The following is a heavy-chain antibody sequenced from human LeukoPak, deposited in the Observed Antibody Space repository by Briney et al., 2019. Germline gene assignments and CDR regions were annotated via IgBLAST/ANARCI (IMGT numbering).Heavy chain of an antibody. V-gene: IGHV3-21*01. CDR1: GFTFSSYS. CDR3: ARDLYGDFQFDY. J-gene: IGHJ4*02. D-gene: IGHD4-17*01. Sequence: GGSLRLSSAASGFTFSSYSMNWVRQAPGKGLEWVSSISSSSSYIYYADSVKGRFTISRDNAKNSLYLQMNSLRAEDTAVYYCARDLYGDFQFDYWGQGTLVTVSS. CDR2: ISSSSSYI.